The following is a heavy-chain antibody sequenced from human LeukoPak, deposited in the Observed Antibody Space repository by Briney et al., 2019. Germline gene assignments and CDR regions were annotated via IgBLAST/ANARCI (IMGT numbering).Heavy chain of an antibody. V-gene: IGHV4-4*07. CDR2: IYTSGST. CDR3: AGSGSYTEYFQL. J-gene: IGHJ1*01. CDR1: GGSIRSYY. D-gene: IGHD1-26*01. Sequence: SETLSLTCTVPGGSIRSYYWSWIRQPAGKGLEWIGRIYTSGSTNYNPSLKSRVTMSVDTSKNQFSLKLSSVTAADTAVYYCAGSGSYTEYFQLWGQGTLVTVSS.